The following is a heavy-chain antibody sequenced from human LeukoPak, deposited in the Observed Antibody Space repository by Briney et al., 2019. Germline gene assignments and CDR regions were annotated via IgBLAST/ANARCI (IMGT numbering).Heavy chain of an antibody. V-gene: IGHV1-69*05. CDR1: GGTFSSDA. J-gene: IGHJ4*02. CDR3: ARSIAALSY. Sequence: SVKVSCKXSGGTFSSDAISWVRQAPRQGLEWMGGIIPIFGTANYAQKFQGRVTITTDESTSTAYMELSSLRSEDTAVYYCARSIAALSYWGQGTLVTVSS. CDR2: IIPIFGTA. D-gene: IGHD6-6*01.